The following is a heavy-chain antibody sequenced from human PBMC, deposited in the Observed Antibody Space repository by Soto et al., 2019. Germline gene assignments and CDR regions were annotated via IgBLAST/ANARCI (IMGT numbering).Heavy chain of an antibody. J-gene: IGHJ4*02. CDR3: ARQRTTVVTQAYFDH. Sequence: SETLSLTCIVSGESISSSSYYWFCIRQPPGKGLEWIGSIYYSGRTYYNPSFKSRVTVSIDTSKNQFSLKLSSVTATDTAVYYCARQRTTVVTQAYFDHWGQGALVTVSS. CDR2: IYYSGRT. V-gene: IGHV4-39*01. CDR1: GESISSSSYY. D-gene: IGHD2-21*02.